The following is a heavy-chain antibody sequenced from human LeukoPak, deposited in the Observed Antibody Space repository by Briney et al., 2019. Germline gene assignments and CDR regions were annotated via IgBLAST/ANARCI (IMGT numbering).Heavy chain of an antibody. V-gene: IGHV3-21*01. D-gene: IGHD5-18*01. J-gene: IGHJ4*02. CDR3: ARHLSGITGYTYGRGIDY. Sequence: GGSLRLSCAASGFTFSSYSMNWVRQAPGKGLEWVSSISSSSSYIYYADSVKGRFTIFRDNAKTSLYLQMNSLRAEDTAVYYCARHLSGITGYTYGRGIDYWGQGTLVTVSS. CDR2: ISSSSSYI. CDR1: GFTFSSYS.